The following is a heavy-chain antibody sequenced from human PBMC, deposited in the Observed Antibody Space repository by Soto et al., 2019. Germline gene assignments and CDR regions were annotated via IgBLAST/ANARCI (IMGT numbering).Heavy chain of an antibody. V-gene: IGHV1-69*13. Sequence: SVKVSCKASGGTFSSYAISWVRQAPGQGLEWMGGIIPIFGTANYAQKFQGRVTITADESKNTLYLQMNSLRAEDTAVYYCAKRSSSWGIDPWGQGTLVTVSS. CDR3: AKRSSSWGIDP. J-gene: IGHJ5*02. CDR1: GGTFSSYA. D-gene: IGHD6-13*01. CDR2: IIPIFGTA.